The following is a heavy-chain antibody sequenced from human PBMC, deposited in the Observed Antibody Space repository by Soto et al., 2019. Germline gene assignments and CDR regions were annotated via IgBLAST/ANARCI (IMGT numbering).Heavy chain of an antibody. Sequence: EVQLVESGGGLVQPGGSLRLSCAASGFTFSSYAMHWVRQAPGKGLEYVSAISSNGGSTYYANSVKGRFTISRDNSKNTLYLQMGSLRAEDMAVYYCARDGIQGVATDRTYYYYMDVWGKGTTVTVSS. CDR2: ISSNGGST. J-gene: IGHJ6*03. CDR1: GFTFSSYA. CDR3: ARDGIQGVATDRTYYYYMDV. D-gene: IGHD5-12*01. V-gene: IGHV3-64*01.